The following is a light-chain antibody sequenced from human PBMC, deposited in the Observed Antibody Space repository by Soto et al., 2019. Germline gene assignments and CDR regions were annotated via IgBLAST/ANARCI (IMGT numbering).Light chain of an antibody. CDR3: QQSYSSPLT. V-gene: IGKV1-39*01. CDR2: ASS. CDR1: QSVRSY. J-gene: IGKJ4*01. Sequence: DIQMTQSPSSVSASVGDRVTIACRAGQSVRSYLNWYQQKPGKAPNLLIYASSTLQSGVPSRFSGGGSGTDFTLTISSLQPEDFATDYCQQSYSSPLTFGGGTKVEI.